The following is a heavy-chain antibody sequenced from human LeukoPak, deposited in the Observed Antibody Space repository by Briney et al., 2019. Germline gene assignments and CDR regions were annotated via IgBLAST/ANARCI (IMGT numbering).Heavy chain of an antibody. CDR2: ISYDGSNK. Sequence: GGSLRLSCAASGFTFSSYAMHWVRQAPGKGLEWVAVISYDGSNKYYADSVKGRFTISRDNSKNTLYLQMNSLRAEDTAVYYCARGCSSWSRYYYYYMDVWGKGTTVTVSS. V-gene: IGHV3-30*14. D-gene: IGHD6-13*01. CDR1: GFTFSSYA. CDR3: ARGCSSWSRYYYYYMDV. J-gene: IGHJ6*03.